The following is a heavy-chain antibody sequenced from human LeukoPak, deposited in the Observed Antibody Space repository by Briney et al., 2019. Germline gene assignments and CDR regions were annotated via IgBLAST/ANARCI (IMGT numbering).Heavy chain of an antibody. Sequence: GASVKVSCKASGYTFTGYYMHWVRQAPGQGLEWMGWINPNSGGTNYAQKFQGRVTMTRDTSISTAYMELSRLRSDDTAVYYCARGAFGLEYQLQNYYYHYMDVWGKGTTVTASS. V-gene: IGHV1-2*02. J-gene: IGHJ6*03. CDR1: GYTFTGYY. D-gene: IGHD2-2*01. CDR2: INPNSGGT. CDR3: ARGAFGLEYQLQNYYYHYMDV.